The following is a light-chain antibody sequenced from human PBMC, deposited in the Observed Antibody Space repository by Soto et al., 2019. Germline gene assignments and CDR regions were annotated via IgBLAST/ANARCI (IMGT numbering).Light chain of an antibody. CDR3: QQSYSSPPT. CDR1: QNIIFY. J-gene: IGKJ1*01. Sequence: DIQMTQSPSSLSASVGDRVSITCRASQNIIFYLNWYQQKPGKAPKLLIFAASSLQSGVPSRFSGSRSGPDFTLTISSLQPEDFATYYCQQSYSSPPTFGQGTKVDI. V-gene: IGKV1-39*01. CDR2: AAS.